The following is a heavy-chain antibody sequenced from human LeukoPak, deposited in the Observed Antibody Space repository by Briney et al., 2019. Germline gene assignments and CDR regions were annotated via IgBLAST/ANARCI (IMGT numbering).Heavy chain of an antibody. V-gene: IGHV3-74*01. Sequence: GGSLPLPCGASGFIFCRFGVQGVRPPPGKGLVCFSHIFTDGTTTSYAASVEGPLSMSRDNTKSSLYLQMNSLRAAETGVYVCARELPREASLAGWGEGTLVTVS. CDR2: IFTDGTTT. D-gene: IGHD1-26*01. CDR1: GFIFCRFG. J-gene: IGHJ4*01. CDR3: ARELPREASLAG.